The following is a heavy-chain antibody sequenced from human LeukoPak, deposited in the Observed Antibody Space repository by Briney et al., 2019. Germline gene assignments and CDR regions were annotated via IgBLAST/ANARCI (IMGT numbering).Heavy chain of an antibody. V-gene: IGHV4-4*08. CDR2: IYFSGST. CDR1: GGSLSTYY. Sequence: SETLSLTCTVSGGSLSTYYWSWIRQPPGKGLEWIGHIYFSGSTNYNPSLKSRLIISVDTSKKQFSLKLTSVTAADTAVYYCARLKPHIEEAGFYFDSWGQGTLVSASS. CDR3: ARLKPHIEEAGFYFDS. D-gene: IGHD6-13*01. J-gene: IGHJ4*02.